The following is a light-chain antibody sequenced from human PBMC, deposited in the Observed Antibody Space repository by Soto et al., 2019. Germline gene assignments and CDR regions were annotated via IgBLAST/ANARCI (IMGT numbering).Light chain of an antibody. V-gene: IGKV1-6*01. J-gene: IGKJ1*01. CDR3: LQDATYPWM. CDR2: DAS. CDR1: QAIRTS. Sequence: ANQMTQSPSSLSASVGDKVTISCRASQAIRTSLVWYQQRSGRAPNLLIADASSRHSGVPSRFSGSGFGTDFNLTISGLQPGDFATYYCLQDATYPWMFGQGTRVDIK.